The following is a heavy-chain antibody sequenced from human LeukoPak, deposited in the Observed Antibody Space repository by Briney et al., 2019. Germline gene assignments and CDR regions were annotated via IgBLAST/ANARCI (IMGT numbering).Heavy chain of an antibody. V-gene: IGHV4-34*01. CDR1: GGSFSGYY. CDR2: INHSGST. CDR3: ARWQVIAAAGIDY. D-gene: IGHD6-13*01. J-gene: IGHJ4*02. Sequence: SETLSLTCAVYGGSFSGYYWSWIRQPPGKGREWIGEINHSGSTNYNPSLKSRVTISVDTSKNQFSLKLSSVTAADTAVYYCARWQVIAAAGIDYWGQGTLVTVSS.